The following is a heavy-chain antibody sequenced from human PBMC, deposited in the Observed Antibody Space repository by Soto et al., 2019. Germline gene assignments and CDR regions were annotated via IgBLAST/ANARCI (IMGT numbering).Heavy chain of an antibody. V-gene: IGHV1-3*01. D-gene: IGHD6-19*01. CDR2: INAGNGNT. CDR3: ARDQVSSGWHIGSLDAFDI. Sequence: ASVKVSCKASGYTFTSYAMHWVRQAPGQRLEWMGWINAGNGNTKYSQKFQGRVTITRDTSASTAYTELSSLRSEDTAVYYCARDQVSSGWHIGSLDAFDIWGQGTMVTVSS. J-gene: IGHJ3*02. CDR1: GYTFTSYA.